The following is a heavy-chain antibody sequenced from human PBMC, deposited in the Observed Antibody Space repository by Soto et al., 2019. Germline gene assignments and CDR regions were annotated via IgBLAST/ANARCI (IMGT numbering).Heavy chain of an antibody. CDR3: ARDSSGRHDY. CDR1: GGRLRGGSYY. Sequence: PSETLSLTVTVCGGRLRGGSYYWSCIRQPPGKGLEWIGYIYHGGAPTYNASLKSRVTISVDPSKNQFFLKVNSVTAADKDAYFCARDSSGRHDYWGQGTPVTVSS. J-gene: IGHJ4*02. V-gene: IGHV4-61*01. CDR2: IYHGGAP. D-gene: IGHD3-22*01.